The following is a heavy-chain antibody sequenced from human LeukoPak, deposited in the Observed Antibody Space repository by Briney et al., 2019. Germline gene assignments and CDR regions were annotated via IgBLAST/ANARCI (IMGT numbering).Heavy chain of an antibody. J-gene: IGHJ6*02. CDR3: AKIRAGDYYYFYGMDI. Sequence: GGSLRLSCAASGFTFRSYAMMWVRQAPGKGLEWVSAIAGGGGNIWYADSVKGRFTISRGNSKNTLYLQMNSLSADDTAVYFCAKIRAGDYYYFYGMDIWGQGTAVTVSS. CDR1: GFTFRSYA. V-gene: IGHV3-23*01. CDR2: IAGGGGNI. D-gene: IGHD7-27*01.